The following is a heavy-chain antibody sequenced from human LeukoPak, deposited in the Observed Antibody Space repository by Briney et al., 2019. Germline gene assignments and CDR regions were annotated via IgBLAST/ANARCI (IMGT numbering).Heavy chain of an antibody. CDR1: GYTFTSYD. Sequence: ASVKVSCKASGYTFTSYDINWVRQATGQGLEWMGWMNPNSGNTGYAQKFLGRVTMTRNTSISTAYMELSSLRSEDTAVYYCARLPIAAAEDYWGQGTLVTVSS. CDR2: MNPNSGNT. CDR3: ARLPIAAAEDY. J-gene: IGHJ4*02. V-gene: IGHV1-8*01. D-gene: IGHD6-13*01.